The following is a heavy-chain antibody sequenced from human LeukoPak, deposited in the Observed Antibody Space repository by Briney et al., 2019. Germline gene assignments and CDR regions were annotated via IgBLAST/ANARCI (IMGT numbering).Heavy chain of an antibody. V-gene: IGHV1-8*01. D-gene: IGHD3-10*01. J-gene: IGHJ1*01. CDR3: ARGPYYYPRVKYSQH. Sequence: ASVKVSCKASGYTFTSYDINWVRQATGQELEWMGWMNPNSGNTGYAQKFQGRVTMTRNTSISTAYMELSSLRSEDTAVYYCARGPYYYPRVKYSQHWGQGTLVTVSS. CDR1: GYTFTSYD. CDR2: MNPNSGNT.